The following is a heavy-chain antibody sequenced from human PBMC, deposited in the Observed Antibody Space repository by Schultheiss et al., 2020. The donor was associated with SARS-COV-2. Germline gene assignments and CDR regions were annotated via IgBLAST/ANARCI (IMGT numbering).Heavy chain of an antibody. V-gene: IGHV3-48*03. CDR3: ARVELYSSSSFGMDV. CDR2: ISSSGSTI. D-gene: IGHD6-6*01. CDR1: GFTFSSYE. Sequence: GGSLRLSCAASGFTFSSYEMNWVRQAPGKGLEWVSYISSSGSTIYYADSMKGRFTISRDNAKNTLYLQMNSLRAEDTAVYYCARVELYSSSSFGMDVWGQGTTVTVSS. J-gene: IGHJ6*02.